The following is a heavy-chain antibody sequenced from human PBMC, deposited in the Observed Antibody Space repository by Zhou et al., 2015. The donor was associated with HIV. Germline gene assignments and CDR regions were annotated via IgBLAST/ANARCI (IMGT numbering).Heavy chain of an antibody. J-gene: IGHJ4*02. CDR2: ISNSGAPA. CDR1: GFTFKTYA. CDR3: VTGDPFCSGTSCYTGGFGF. Sequence: GGGIVQPGGSLRLSCVASGFTFKTYAMAWVRQTPGKGLQWVSGISNSGAPAYYAASVKGRFAISRDNSNNTLYLQMNNLRVDDTAVYWCVTGDPFCSGTSCYTGGFGFWGQGTLVTVSS. V-gene: IGHV3-23*01. D-gene: IGHD2-2*01.